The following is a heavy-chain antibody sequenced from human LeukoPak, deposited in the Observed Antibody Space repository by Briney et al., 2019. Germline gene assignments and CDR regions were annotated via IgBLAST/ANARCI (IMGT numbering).Heavy chain of an antibody. Sequence: PGGSLRLSCAASGFTFTNYAMSWVRQAPGKGLEWVSAISGSGGNTDYADSVKGRFTISRDNSKDTLYLQMNSLRAEDTAIYYCAKDSSSWYFDYWGQGTLVTVSS. CDR1: GFTFTNYA. V-gene: IGHV3-23*01. D-gene: IGHD6-13*01. J-gene: IGHJ4*02. CDR3: AKDSSSWYFDY. CDR2: ISGSGGNT.